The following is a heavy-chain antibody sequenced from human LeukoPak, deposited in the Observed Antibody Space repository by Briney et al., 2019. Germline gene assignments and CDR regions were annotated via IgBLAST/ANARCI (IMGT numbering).Heavy chain of an antibody. J-gene: IGHJ1*01. CDR1: GFTFSSYA. CDR3: ARGSHGDYEAVLGFNEYFQH. Sequence: GGSLRLSCAASGFTFSSYAMHWVRQAPGKGLEWVAVISYDGSNKYYAGSVKGRFTISRDNSKNTLYLQMNSLRAEDTAVYYCARGSHGDYEAVLGFNEYFQHWGQGTLVTVSS. D-gene: IGHD4-17*01. CDR2: ISYDGSNK. V-gene: IGHV3-30-3*01.